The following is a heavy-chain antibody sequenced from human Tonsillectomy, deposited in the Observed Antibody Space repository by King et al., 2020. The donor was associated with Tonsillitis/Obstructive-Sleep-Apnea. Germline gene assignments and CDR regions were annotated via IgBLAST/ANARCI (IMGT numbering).Heavy chain of an antibody. V-gene: IGHV3-74*01. CDR1: GFTFSSYW. Sequence: VQLVESGGGLVQPGESLRLSCAASGFTFSSYWMHWVRQAQGKGLVWVSRINSDGSSTSYADSVKGRFTISRDNAKNTLYLQMNSLRAEDTAVYYCARPYGDYDLAFDIWGQGTMVTVSS. D-gene: IGHD4-17*01. CDR3: ARPYGDYDLAFDI. CDR2: INSDGSST. J-gene: IGHJ3*02.